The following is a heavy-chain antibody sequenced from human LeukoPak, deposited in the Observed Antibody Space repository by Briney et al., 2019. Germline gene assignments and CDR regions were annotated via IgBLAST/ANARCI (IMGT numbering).Heavy chain of an antibody. V-gene: IGHV1-46*01. J-gene: IGHJ4*02. D-gene: IGHD5-18*01. CDR2: INPSGGST. CDR3: ARANSFAIRVDY. CDR1: GYTFTSYY. Sequence: ASVKVSCKASGYTFTSYYMHWARQAPGQGLEWMGIINPSGGSTSYAQKFQGRVTITRDTSIDTAYMELTSLTSEDTAVYYCARANSFAIRVDYWGQGTLVTVSS.